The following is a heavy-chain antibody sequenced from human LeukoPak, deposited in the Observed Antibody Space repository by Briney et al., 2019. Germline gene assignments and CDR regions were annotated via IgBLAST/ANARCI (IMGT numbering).Heavy chain of an antibody. Sequence: ASVKVSCKASGYTFTSYDINWVRQAPGQALEWMGWMNPNSGNTGYAQKFQGRVTMTTNTSISTAYMELSSLRSEDTAVYYCARGMGSGSYSAAYYFDYWGQGTLVTVSS. CDR1: GYTFTSYD. CDR2: MNPNSGNT. J-gene: IGHJ4*02. CDR3: ARGMGSGSYSAAYYFDY. V-gene: IGHV1-8*01. D-gene: IGHD3-22*01.